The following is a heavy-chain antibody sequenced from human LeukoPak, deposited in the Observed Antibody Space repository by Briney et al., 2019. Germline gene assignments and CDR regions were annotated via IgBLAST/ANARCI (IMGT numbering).Heavy chain of an antibody. CDR1: GYSFTSYW. CDR3: ARLYYYYMDV. J-gene: IGHJ6*03. V-gene: IGHV3-7*01. Sequence: GESLKISCKGSGYSFTSYWIGWVRQAPGKGLEWVANIKQDGSEKYYVDSVKGRFTISRDNAKNSLYLQMNSLRAEDTAVYYCARLYYYYMDVWGKGTTVTVSS. CDR2: IKQDGSEK.